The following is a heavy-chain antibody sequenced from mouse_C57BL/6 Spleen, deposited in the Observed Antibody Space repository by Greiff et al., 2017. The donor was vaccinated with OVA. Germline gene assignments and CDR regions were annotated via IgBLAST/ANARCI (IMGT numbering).Heavy chain of an antibody. CDR3: ARGGLLRDYFDY. V-gene: IGHV1-55*01. CDR2: IYPGSGST. D-gene: IGHD1-1*01. CDR1: GYTFTSYW. Sequence: QVQLQQPGAELVKPGASVKMSCKASGYTFTSYWITWVKQRPGQGLEWIGDIYPGSGSTNYNEKFKSKATLTVDTSSRTAYMQLSSLTSEDSAVYYCARGGLLRDYFDYWGQGTTLTVSS. J-gene: IGHJ2*01.